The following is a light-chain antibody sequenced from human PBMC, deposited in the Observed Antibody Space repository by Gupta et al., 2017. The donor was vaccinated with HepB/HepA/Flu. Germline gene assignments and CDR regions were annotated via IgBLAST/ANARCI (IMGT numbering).Light chain of an antibody. CDR2: AAS. CDR3: QQSDSTPRT. J-gene: IGKJ1*01. V-gene: IGKV1-39*01. CDR1: QSISSN. Sequence: DIQMTQSPSSLSASVGDRVTITCRASQSISSNLNWYQQKPGKAPKLLIYAASSLQSEVPSRFSGSGSGTDFTLTISSLQPEDFATYYCQQSDSTPRTFGQGTKVEIK.